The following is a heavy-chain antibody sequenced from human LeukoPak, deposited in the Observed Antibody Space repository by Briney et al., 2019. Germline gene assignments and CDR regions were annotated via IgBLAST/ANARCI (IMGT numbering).Heavy chain of an antibody. Sequence: GESLKISCKGSGYSFSTYWIGWVRQMPGKGLEWMGIIYPDDSDTRYSPSFQGQVTISADKSISTAYLQWSSLKASDTAMYYCARPYDSSGYYFTHGGYAFDIWGQGTMVTVSS. CDR3: ARPYDSSGYYFTHGGYAFDI. CDR1: GYSFSTYW. D-gene: IGHD3-22*01. J-gene: IGHJ3*02. CDR2: IYPDDSDT. V-gene: IGHV5-51*01.